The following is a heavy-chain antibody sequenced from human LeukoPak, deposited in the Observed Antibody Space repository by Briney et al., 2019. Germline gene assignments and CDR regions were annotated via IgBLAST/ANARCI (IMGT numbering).Heavy chain of an antibody. D-gene: IGHD2-2*01. J-gene: IGHJ4*02. V-gene: IGHV4-30-4*08. CDR2: IYYSGST. CDR1: GGSISSGDYY. CDR3: ARHVYDLLSGN. Sequence: TSSQTLSLTCTVSGGSISSGDYYWSWIRQPPGKGLEWIGYIYYSGSTYYNPSLKSRVTISVDTSKNQFSLKLSSVTAADTAVYYCARHVYDLLSGNWGQGTLVTVSS.